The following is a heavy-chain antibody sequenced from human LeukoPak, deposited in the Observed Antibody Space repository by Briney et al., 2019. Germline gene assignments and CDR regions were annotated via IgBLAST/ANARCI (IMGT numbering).Heavy chain of an antibody. CDR2: ISWQSRTR. Sequence: GGSLRLSCVASGFFFDDYGMHWVRHVPGKGLEWVSGISWQSRTRKYADSVRGRFTISRDNTMNSLYLQMSSLRAEDTAVYYCATDRGWRTSGYYLYYFEYWGQGTLVTYSS. D-gene: IGHD3-3*01. CDR1: GFFFDDYG. V-gene: IGHV3-9*01. CDR3: ATDRGWRTSGYYLYYFEY. J-gene: IGHJ4*02.